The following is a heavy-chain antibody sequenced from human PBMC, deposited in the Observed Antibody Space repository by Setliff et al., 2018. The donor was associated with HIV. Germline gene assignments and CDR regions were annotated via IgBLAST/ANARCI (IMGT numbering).Heavy chain of an antibody. CDR3: ATPLDATMGRDY. Sequence: GASVKVSCKVSGDTFNNYGLNWARQAPGQGLECMGGIIPIFGTPNFAPKFQGRVTITADESTKTAYMELSSLRSEDTAVYYCATPLDATMGRDYWGQGTLVTVSS. J-gene: IGHJ4*02. CDR2: IIPIFGTP. V-gene: IGHV1-69*13. CDR1: GDTFNNYG. D-gene: IGHD5-18*01.